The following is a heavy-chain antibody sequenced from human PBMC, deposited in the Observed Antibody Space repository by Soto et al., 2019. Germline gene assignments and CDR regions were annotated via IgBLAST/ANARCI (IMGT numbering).Heavy chain of an antibody. CDR1: GYTFTSYY. J-gene: IGHJ4*02. V-gene: IGHV1-46*01. CDR2: INPSGGST. CDR3: ARDPLHAGASHHFDY. Sequence: QVQLVQSGAEVKKPGASVKVSCKASGYTFTSYYMHWVRQAPGQGLEWMGIINPSGGSTSYAQKFQGRVTMTRDTSTSTVYMELSSLRSEDTAVYYCARDPLHAGASHHFDYWGQGTLVTVSS. D-gene: IGHD4-17*01.